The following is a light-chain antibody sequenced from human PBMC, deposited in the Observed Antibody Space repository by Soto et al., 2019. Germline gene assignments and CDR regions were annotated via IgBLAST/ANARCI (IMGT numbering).Light chain of an antibody. CDR3: QQSSSTPT. V-gene: IGKV1-39*01. J-gene: IGKJ4*01. CDR2: AAS. Sequence: DIQMTQSPSSLSASVGDRVTITCRASQIISSYLNWYQQKPGKAPKLLIYAASSLQSGVPSRFSGSGSGKDFTLTISRLQPEDFATYYCQQSSSTPTFGGGTKVEIK. CDR1: QIISSY.